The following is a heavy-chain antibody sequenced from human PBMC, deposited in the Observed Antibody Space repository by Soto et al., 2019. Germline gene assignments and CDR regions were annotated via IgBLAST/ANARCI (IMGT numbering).Heavy chain of an antibody. CDR3: ARDAEPGTPPSYNWFDP. J-gene: IGHJ5*02. D-gene: IGHD1-1*01. CDR1: GGSISSYY. V-gene: IGHV4-59*01. CDR2: IYYSGST. Sequence: QVQLQESGPGLVKPSETLSLTCTVSGGSISSYYWSWIRQPPGKGLEWIGYIYYSGSTNYNPSLKRRVTISVDTSKNQFSLKLSSVTAADTAVYYCARDAEPGTPPSYNWFDPWGQGTLVTVSS.